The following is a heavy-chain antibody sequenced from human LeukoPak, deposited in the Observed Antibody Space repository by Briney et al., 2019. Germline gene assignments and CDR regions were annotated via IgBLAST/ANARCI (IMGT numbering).Heavy chain of an antibody. D-gene: IGHD5-24*01. CDR2: IKEDGSEK. CDR3: VRHQAWLQFDY. V-gene: IGHV3-7*05. J-gene: IGHJ4*02. Sequence: GGSLRLSCAAPGFTFRSSWMTWVRQAPGKGLEWVANIKEDGSEKYYVDSVKGRFTISRDNARNSLYLQINSLRAEVTAVYYCVRHQAWLQFDYWGQGTLVTVSA. CDR1: GFTFRSSW.